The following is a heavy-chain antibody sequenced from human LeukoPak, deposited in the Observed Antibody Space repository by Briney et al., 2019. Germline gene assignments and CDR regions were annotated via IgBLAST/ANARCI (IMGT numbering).Heavy chain of an antibody. Sequence: GSLRLSCAASGFTFSSYSMNWVRQAPGKGLEWVSYISSSSSTIYYTDSVKGRFTISRDNAKNSLYLQMNSLRAEDTAVYYCAREVVGATSWFDPWGQGTLVTVSS. D-gene: IGHD1-26*01. CDR3: AREVVGATSWFDP. J-gene: IGHJ5*02. V-gene: IGHV3-48*01. CDR1: GFTFSSYS. CDR2: ISSSSSTI.